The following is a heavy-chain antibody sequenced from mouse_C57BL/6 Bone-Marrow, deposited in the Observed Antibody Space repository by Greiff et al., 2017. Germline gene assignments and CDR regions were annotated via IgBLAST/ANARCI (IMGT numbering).Heavy chain of an antibody. V-gene: IGHV1-54*01. D-gene: IGHD2-3*01. CDR2: INPGSGGT. J-gene: IGHJ3*01. CDR1: GYAFTNYL. CDR3: ARLRDGYFPWFAY. Sequence: QVHVKQSGAELVRPGTSVKVSCKASGYAFTNYLIEWVKQRPGQGLEWIGVINPGSGGTNYNEKFKGKATLTADKSSSTAYMQLSSLTSEDSAVYFCARLRDGYFPWFAYWGQGTLVTVSA.